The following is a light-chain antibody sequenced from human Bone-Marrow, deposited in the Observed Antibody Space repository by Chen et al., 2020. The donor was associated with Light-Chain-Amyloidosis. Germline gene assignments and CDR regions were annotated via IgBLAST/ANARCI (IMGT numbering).Light chain of an antibody. CDR1: SSDVGGYNH. V-gene: IGLV2-14*03. CDR2: DVS. J-gene: IGLJ2*01. Sequence: QSALTQPASVSGSPGQSTTISCPGTSSDVGGYNHVSWYQQHPGKAPKHVIYDVSNRPSGVSNRFSGSKSGNTASLTISGLQAEDEADYYCSSYTSSRTLVFGGGTKLTVL. CDR3: SSYTSSRTLV.